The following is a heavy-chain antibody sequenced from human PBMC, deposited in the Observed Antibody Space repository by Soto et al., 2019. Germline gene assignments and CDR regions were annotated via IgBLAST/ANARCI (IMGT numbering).Heavy chain of an antibody. J-gene: IGHJ6*03. CDR3: AKANGSYHPYYYYMDV. CDR1: GFTFCSYA. D-gene: IGHD3-10*01. CDR2: ISGSGGST. V-gene: IGHV3-23*01. Sequence: WGSLRLPCAASGFTFCSYAMSWVRQAPGKGLEWVSAISGSGGSTYYADSVKGRFTISRDNSKNTLYLQMNSLRAEDTAVYYCAKANGSYHPYYYYMDVWGKGTTVTVSS.